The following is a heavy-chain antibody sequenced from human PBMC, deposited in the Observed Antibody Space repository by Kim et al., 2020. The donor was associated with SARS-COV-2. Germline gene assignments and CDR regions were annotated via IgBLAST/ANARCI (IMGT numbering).Heavy chain of an antibody. CDR1: GFTFSSSE. J-gene: IGHJ6*02. CDR3: ARRQVPDYYFYAMDV. CDR2: ISYSGGTI. V-gene: IGHV3-48*03. Sequence: GGSLRLSCAASGFTFSSSELNWVRQAPGKPLEWVSYISYSGGTIYYADSVKGRFTISRDNAKNSLYLQMNSLRAEDTAVYYCARRQVPDYYFYAMDVWGQGPTGTVSS.